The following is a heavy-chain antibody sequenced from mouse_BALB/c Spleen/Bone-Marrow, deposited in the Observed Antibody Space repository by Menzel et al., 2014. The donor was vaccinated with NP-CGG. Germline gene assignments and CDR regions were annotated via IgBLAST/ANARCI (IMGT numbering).Heavy chain of an antibody. Sequence: VQLQQFGAELAKPGASVKMSRKASGYTLXSYWMHWVKQRPGQGLEWIGYINPSTGYTEYSQKFKDKATLTADKSSSTAYMQLSSLTSEDSAVYYCVRSTGAMDYWGQGTSVTVSS. V-gene: IGHV1-7*01. CDR1: GYTLXSYW. D-gene: IGHD3-2*01. CDR2: INPSTGYT. J-gene: IGHJ4*01. CDR3: VRSTGAMDY.